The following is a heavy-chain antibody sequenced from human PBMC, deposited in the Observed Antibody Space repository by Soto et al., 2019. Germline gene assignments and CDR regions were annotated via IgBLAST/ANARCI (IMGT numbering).Heavy chain of an antibody. J-gene: IGHJ3*02. Sequence: QVQLVESGGGVVQPGRSLRLSCAASGFTFSSYGMHWVRQAPGKGLEWVAVIWYDGSNKYYADSVKGRFTISRDNSKNTLYRQMNSPRAEDSAVYYCARGRLNYYDSSGYYWDAFDIWGQGTMVTVSS. V-gene: IGHV3-33*01. D-gene: IGHD3-22*01. CDR3: ARGRLNYYDSSGYYWDAFDI. CDR1: GFTFSSYG. CDR2: IWYDGSNK.